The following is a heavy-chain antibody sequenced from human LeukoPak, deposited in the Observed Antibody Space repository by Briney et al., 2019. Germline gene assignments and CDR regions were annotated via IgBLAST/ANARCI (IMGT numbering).Heavy chain of an antibody. Sequence: PGRSLRLSCVASKFMFTTYGMHWVRQAPGKGLEWLAVIWSDGSKKNYGDSVKGRFTISRDNSKNTLYLEMSSLRAEDAAVYYCARDSSNGPGRNSYGMDVWGQGTTVTVSS. CDR1: KFMFTTYG. V-gene: IGHV3-33*01. J-gene: IGHJ6*02. CDR3: ARDSSNGPGRNSYGMDV. D-gene: IGHD3-10*01. CDR2: IWSDGSKK.